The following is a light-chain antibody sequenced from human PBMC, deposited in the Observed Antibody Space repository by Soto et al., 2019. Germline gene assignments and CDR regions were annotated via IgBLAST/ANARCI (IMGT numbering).Light chain of an antibody. CDR1: QSISDT. CDR2: GAS. V-gene: IGKV3-15*01. Sequence: EILMTQSPATLSFSPVGRPTLSCRASQSISDTLAWYQQKPGQAPRLLIHGASTRATGFPARFSGSGSGTDFTLTISSLQSEDFAVYYCQQYNNWPWTFGQGTKVDIK. CDR3: QQYNNWPWT. J-gene: IGKJ1*01.